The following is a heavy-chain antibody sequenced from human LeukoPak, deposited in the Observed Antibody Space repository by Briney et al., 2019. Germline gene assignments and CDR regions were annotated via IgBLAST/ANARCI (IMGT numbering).Heavy chain of an antibody. V-gene: IGHV4-39*02. CDR1: GGSISSSSYY. Sequence: PSETLSLTCSVPGGSISSSSYYWGWFRQPPGQGLEWIGSIYYSVSTYYNPSLKSRVTISVDTSRNQFSLRLSSVTAADTAVYYCAREGGYGSGGLDYWGQGALVTVSS. D-gene: IGHD3-10*01. J-gene: IGHJ4*02. CDR3: AREGGYGSGGLDY. CDR2: IYYSVST.